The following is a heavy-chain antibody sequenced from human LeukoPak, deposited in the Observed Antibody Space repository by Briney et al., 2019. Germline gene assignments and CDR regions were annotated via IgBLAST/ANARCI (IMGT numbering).Heavy chain of an antibody. CDR1: GESISGFY. CDR2: IYYSGST. Sequence: SETLSLTCTVSGESISGFYWTWIRQPPGKGLEWIGYIYYSGSTNYNPSLKSRVTISVDTSKNQFSLKLSSVTAADTAVYYCARVSGIAAAGSWFDPWGQGTLVTVSS. V-gene: IGHV4-59*12. D-gene: IGHD6-13*01. J-gene: IGHJ5*02. CDR3: ARVSGIAAAGSWFDP.